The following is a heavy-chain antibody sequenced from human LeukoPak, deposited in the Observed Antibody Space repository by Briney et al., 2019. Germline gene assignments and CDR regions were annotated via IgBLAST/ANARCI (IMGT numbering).Heavy chain of an antibody. D-gene: IGHD6-13*01. J-gene: IGHJ4*02. CDR3: AKNFAGVTAASLDY. CDR2: ISGSGDST. CDR1: GFTFSSYA. V-gene: IGHV3-23*01. Sequence: PGGSLRLSCAASGFTFSSYAMTWVRQAPGKGLQWVSAISGSGDSTYYTDSVKGRFTISRDNSKYTLSLQMNTLRAEDTAVYYCAKNFAGVTAASLDYWGQGTLVTVSS.